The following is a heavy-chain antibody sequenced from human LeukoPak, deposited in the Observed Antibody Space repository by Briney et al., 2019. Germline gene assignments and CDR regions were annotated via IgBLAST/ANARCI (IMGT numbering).Heavy chain of an antibody. CDR1: GFTFSNYW. V-gene: IGHV3-7*01. CDR3: ARDLGYYGSGSYYKALGY. J-gene: IGHJ4*02. Sequence: GGSLRLSCAASGFTFSNYWMSWVRQARGKGLEWVANIKQDGSEKYYVDSVKGRFTISRDNAKNSLYLQMNSLRAEDTAVYYCARDLGYYGSGSYYKALGYWGQGTLVIVSS. D-gene: IGHD3-10*01. CDR2: IKQDGSEK.